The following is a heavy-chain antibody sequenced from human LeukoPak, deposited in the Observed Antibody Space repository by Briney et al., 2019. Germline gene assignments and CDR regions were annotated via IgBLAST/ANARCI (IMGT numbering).Heavy chain of an antibody. CDR1: GYTFTGYY. Sequence: ASVKVSCKASGYTFTGYYIHWVRQAPGQGLEWMGWINPNSGGTNYAQKFQGRVTMTRDTSISTAYMELSRLRSDDTAVYYCAREAPTVGLAAAGFDYWGQGTLVTVSS. D-gene: IGHD6-13*01. CDR3: AREAPTVGLAAAGFDY. CDR2: INPNSGGT. J-gene: IGHJ4*02. V-gene: IGHV1-2*02.